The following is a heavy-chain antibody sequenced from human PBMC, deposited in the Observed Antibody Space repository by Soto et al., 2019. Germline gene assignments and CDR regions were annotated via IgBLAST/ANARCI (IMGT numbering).Heavy chain of an antibody. J-gene: IGHJ6*02. Sequence: ASVKVSCKASGYTFTSYAMHWVRQAPGQRLEWMGWINAGNGNTKYSQKFQGRVTITRDTSASTAYMELSSLRSEDTAVYYCARDTDFWSGYYSPYSGMDVWGQGTTVTV. CDR3: ARDTDFWSGYYSPYSGMDV. CDR1: GYTFTSYA. D-gene: IGHD3-3*01. V-gene: IGHV1-3*01. CDR2: INAGNGNT.